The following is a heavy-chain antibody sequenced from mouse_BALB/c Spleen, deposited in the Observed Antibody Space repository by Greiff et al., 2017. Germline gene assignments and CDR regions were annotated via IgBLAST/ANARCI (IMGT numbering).Heavy chain of an antibody. J-gene: IGHJ4*01. CDR2: INPYNGDT. CDR3: RINYGNYVYAMDF. D-gene: IGHD2-1*01. CDR1: GYSFTGYF. V-gene: IGHV1-37*01. Sequence: VKLQQSGPELVKPGASVKISCKASGYSFTGYFMNWVKQSHGKSLEWIGRINPYNGDTFYNQKFKGKATLTVDKSSTTAHMELLSLTSEDSAVYCCRINYGNYVYAMDFWGEGTSVTVSS.